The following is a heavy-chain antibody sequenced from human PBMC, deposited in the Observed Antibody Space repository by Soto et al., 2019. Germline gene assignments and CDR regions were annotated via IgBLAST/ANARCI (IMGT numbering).Heavy chain of an antibody. CDR3: ARGGEVVTMIVALTAYYFDY. J-gene: IGHJ4*02. CDR2: IDPSGGST. CDR1: GYTFTSYY. Sequence: ASVKVSCKASGYTFTSYYMHWVRQAPGQGLEWMGIIDPSGGSTSYAQKFQGRVTMTRDTSTSTVYMELSSLRSEDTAVYYCARGGEVVTMIVALTAYYFDYWGQGTLVTVSS. D-gene: IGHD3-22*01. V-gene: IGHV1-46*01.